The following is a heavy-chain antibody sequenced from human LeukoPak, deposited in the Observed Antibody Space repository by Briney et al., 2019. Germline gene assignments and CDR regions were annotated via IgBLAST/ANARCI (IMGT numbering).Heavy chain of an antibody. D-gene: IGHD3-22*01. CDR2: INHSGST. CDR1: GGSFSGYY. J-gene: IGHJ4*02. CDR3: ARRYSSGYTSDY. V-gene: IGHV4-34*01. Sequence: SETLSLTCAAYGGSFSGYYWSWIRPPPGKGLEWIGEINHSGSTNYNPSLKSRVTISVDTSKNQFSLKLSSATAADTAVYYCARRYSSGYTSDYWGQGTLVTVSS.